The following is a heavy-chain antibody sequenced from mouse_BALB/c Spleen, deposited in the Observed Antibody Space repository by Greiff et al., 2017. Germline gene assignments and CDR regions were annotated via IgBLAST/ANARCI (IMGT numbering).Heavy chain of an antibody. CDR2: ISSGGST. Sequence: DVMLVESGGGLVKPGGSLKLSCAASGFTFSSYAMSWVRQTPEKRLEWVASISSGGSTYYPDSVKGRFTISRDNARNILYLQMSSLRSEDTAMYYCARGRGYGNYDYAMDYWGQGTSVTVSS. J-gene: IGHJ4*01. D-gene: IGHD2-10*02. CDR3: ARGRGYGNYDYAMDY. CDR1: GFTFSSYA. V-gene: IGHV5-6-5*01.